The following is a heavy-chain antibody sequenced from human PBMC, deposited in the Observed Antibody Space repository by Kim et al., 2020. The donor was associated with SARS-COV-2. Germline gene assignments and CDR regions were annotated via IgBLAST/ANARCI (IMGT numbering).Heavy chain of an antibody. V-gene: IGHV1-46*01. Sequence: ASVKVSCKASGYTFTSYYMHWVRQAPGQGLEWMGIINPSGGSTSYAQKFQGRVTMTRDTSTSTVYMELSSLRSEDTAVYYCARGPTIFGVVITDYGMDVWGQGTTVTVSS. J-gene: IGHJ6*02. CDR3: ARGPTIFGVVITDYGMDV. CDR1: GYTFTSYY. D-gene: IGHD3-3*01. CDR2: INPSGGST.